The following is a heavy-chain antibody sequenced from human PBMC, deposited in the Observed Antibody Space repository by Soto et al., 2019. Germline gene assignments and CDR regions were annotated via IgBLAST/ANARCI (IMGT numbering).Heavy chain of an antibody. CDR3: AKDPNNSSGCR. CDR1: GFTFSTYA. Sequence: GGSLRLSCAASGFTFSTYAMSWVRQAPGKGLEWVSAISGSGGSTYYADSVKGRFTISRDNSKNTLYLQMNSLRAEDTAVYYCAKDPNNSSGCRWGQGTLVTVSS. J-gene: IGHJ4*02. D-gene: IGHD6-19*01. CDR2: ISGSGGST. V-gene: IGHV3-23*01.